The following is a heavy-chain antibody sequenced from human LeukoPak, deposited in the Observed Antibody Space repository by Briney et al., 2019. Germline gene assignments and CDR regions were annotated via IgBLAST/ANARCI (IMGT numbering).Heavy chain of an antibody. CDR2: IYYSGST. J-gene: IGHJ6*02. CDR3: ATLGFCTSGSCYDYYGMAV. V-gene: IGHV4-59*01. Sequence: SETLSLTCTVSGGSISSYYWSWIRQPPGKGLEWMGYIYYSGSTNYNSSLKSRVTISVDTSKNQFSLKVTSVTAADTAVYYCATLGFCTSGSCYDYYGMAVWGQGTTVTVSS. D-gene: IGHD1-26*01. CDR1: GGSISSYY.